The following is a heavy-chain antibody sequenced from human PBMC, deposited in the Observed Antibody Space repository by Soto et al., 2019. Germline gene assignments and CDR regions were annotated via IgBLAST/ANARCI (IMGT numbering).Heavy chain of an antibody. CDR1: GFTFSNYW. D-gene: IGHD5-12*01. Sequence: EVQLVESGGGLVQPGGSLRLSCAASGFTFSNYWMHWVRQVPGQGLVWVSRINSDGSTTTYADSVKGRYTISRDNAKNTLFLQMKSLTVDDTAIYYCGRLGYSGNSNKEPEDWGRGTLVTVS. CDR2: INSDGSTT. J-gene: IGHJ4*02. CDR3: GRLGYSGNSNKEPED. V-gene: IGHV3-74*01.